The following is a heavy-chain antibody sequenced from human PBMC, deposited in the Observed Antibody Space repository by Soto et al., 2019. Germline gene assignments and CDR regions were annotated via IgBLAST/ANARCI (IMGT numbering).Heavy chain of an antibody. CDR2: IYYSGST. V-gene: IGHV4-30-4*01. J-gene: IGHJ4*02. Sequence: PSETLSLTCTVSGGSISSGDYYWSWIRQPPGKGPEWIGYIYYSGSTYYNPSLKSRVTISVDTSKNQFSLKLSSVTAADTAVYYCARAPNQRWLQLGYYFDYWGQGTLVTVSS. CDR1: GGSISSGDYY. CDR3: ARAPNQRWLQLGYYFDY. D-gene: IGHD5-12*01.